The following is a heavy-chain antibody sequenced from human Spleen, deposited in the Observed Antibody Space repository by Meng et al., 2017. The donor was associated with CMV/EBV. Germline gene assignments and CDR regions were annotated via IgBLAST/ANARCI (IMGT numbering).Heavy chain of an antibody. CDR3: ARSAYSSSWYPSEFDP. D-gene: IGHD6-13*01. J-gene: IGHJ5*02. V-gene: IGHV3-11*01. CDR2: ISSSSSMI. Sequence: GESLKISCAASGFTFSDYYMSWIRQTPGKGLEWASYISSSSSMIYYADSVKGRFTISRDNAKNSLYLQMNSLRAEDTAVYYCARSAYSSSWYPSEFDPWGQGTLVTVSS. CDR1: GFTFSDYY.